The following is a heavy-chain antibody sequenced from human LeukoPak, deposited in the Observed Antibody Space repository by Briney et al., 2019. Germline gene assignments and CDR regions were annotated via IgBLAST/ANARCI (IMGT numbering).Heavy chain of an antibody. CDR3: AKTSDQLLYSKFDF. CDR2: IQNDGSFQ. CDR1: GFTFSFFG. Sequence: GGSLRLSCATSGFTFSFFGIHWVRQAPGKGLEWVAFIQNDGSFQFYADSVQGRFSISRDNSKNTLFLQMNSLRADDTAVYYCAKTSDQLLYSKFDFWGQGTLVTVSS. V-gene: IGHV3-30*02. D-gene: IGHD2-2*02. J-gene: IGHJ4*02.